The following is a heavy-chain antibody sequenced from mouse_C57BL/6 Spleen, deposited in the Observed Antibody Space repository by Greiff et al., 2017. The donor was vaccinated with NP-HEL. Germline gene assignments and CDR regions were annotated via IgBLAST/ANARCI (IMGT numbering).Heavy chain of an antibody. CDR2: IDPSDSYT. CDR1: GYTFTSYW. CDR3: ARFPTTVGGAY. D-gene: IGHD1-1*01. J-gene: IGHJ3*01. Sequence: VQLQQPGAELVRPGTSVKLSCKASGYTFTSYWMHWVKQRPGQGLEWIGVIDPSDSYTNYNQKFKGKATLTVDTSSSTAYMQLSSLTSEDSAVYYCARFPTTVGGAYWGQGTLLTVSA. V-gene: IGHV1-59*01.